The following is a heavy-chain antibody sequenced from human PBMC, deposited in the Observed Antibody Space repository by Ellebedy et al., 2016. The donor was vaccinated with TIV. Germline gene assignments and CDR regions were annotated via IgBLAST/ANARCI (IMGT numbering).Heavy chain of an antibody. CDR1: GFIFNNYY. D-gene: IGHD6-13*01. Sequence: PGGSLRLSCAASGFIFNNYYMGWVRQAPGQGLEWVANIKPDGSEKYYVDSVKGRFTISRDNGKNSLFLEMSSLRAEDTAMYYCARSQYLVFDIFDLWGQGTTVTVSP. V-gene: IGHV3-7*03. J-gene: IGHJ3*01. CDR2: IKPDGSEK. CDR3: ARSQYLVFDIFDL.